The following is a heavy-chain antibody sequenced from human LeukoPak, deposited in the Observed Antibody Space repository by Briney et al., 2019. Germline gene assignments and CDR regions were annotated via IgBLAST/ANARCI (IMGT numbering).Heavy chain of an antibody. CDR1: GGSFSGYY. Sequence: PSETLSLTCAVYGGSFSGYYWSWIRQPPGKGLEWIGEINHSGSTNYNPSLKSRVTISVDTSKNQFSLKLSSVTAADTAVYYCARAYYDILTGYSSDAFDIWGQGTMVTVSS. D-gene: IGHD3-9*01. V-gene: IGHV4-34*01. J-gene: IGHJ3*02. CDR2: INHSGST. CDR3: ARAYYDILTGYSSDAFDI.